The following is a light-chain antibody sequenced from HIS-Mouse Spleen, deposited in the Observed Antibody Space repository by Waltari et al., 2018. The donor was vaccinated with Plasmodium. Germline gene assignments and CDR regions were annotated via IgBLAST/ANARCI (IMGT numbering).Light chain of an antibody. CDR2: DVS. V-gene: IGLV2-14*03. Sequence: QSALTQPASVSGSPGQSITIPCTGTSSDVGGYHYVSWYQQHPGKAPKLMIYDVSNRPSGVSNRFSGSKSGNTASLTISGLQAEDEADYYCSSYAGSYTWVFGGGTKLTVL. J-gene: IGLJ3*02. CDR3: SSYAGSYTWV. CDR1: SSDVGGYHY.